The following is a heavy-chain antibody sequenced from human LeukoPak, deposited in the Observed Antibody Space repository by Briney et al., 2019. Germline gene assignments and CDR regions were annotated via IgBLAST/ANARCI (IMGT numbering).Heavy chain of an antibody. J-gene: IGHJ5*02. D-gene: IGHD5-24*01. CDR1: GFTVSDNC. CDR2: ISWNSGSI. CDR3: AKDREMATISSAWFDP. Sequence: GGSLRLSCVASGFTVSDNCMSWVRQAPGKGLEWVSGISWNSGSIGYADSVKGRFTISRDNAKNSLYLQMNSLRAEDTALYYCAKDREMATISSAWFDPWGQGTLVTVSS. V-gene: IGHV3-9*01.